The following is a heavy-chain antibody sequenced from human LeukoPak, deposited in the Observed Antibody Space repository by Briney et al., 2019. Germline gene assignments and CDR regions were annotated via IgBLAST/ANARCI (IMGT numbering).Heavy chain of an antibody. CDR2: IFSGGST. CDR3: ARDKVPDGRWEVDL. D-gene: IGHD1-26*01. CDR1: GFTLSAYT. V-gene: IGHV3-23*01. Sequence: GGSLRLSCAASGFTLSAYTMSWVRQPPGEGLEWVSTIFSGGSTYYVDSVKGRFTISRDLSKNTVYLQINSLRAEDTAIYFCARDKVPDGRWEVDLWGQGTPVTVSS. J-gene: IGHJ5*02.